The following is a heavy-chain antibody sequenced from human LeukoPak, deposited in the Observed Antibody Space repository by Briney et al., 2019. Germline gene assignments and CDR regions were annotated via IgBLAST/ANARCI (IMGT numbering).Heavy chain of an antibody. J-gene: IGHJ4*02. CDR3: ARAGGDSWYFDY. Sequence: SQTLSLTCALSGDTVSSNSAAWNWVWQSPSRGLEWLGRTYYRSKWYNDYAVSVKSRITINPDTSKNQFSLQLNSVTPEDTAVYYCARAGGDSWYFDYWGQGTLVAVSS. CDR2: TYYRSKWYN. V-gene: IGHV6-1*01. D-gene: IGHD2-21*02. CDR1: GDTVSSNSAA.